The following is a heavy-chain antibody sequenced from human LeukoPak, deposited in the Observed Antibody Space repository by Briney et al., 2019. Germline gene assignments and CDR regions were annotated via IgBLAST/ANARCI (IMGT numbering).Heavy chain of an antibody. CDR2: IYTSGST. J-gene: IGHJ1*01. CDR3: ARDPGIAVAGTRAEYFQR. V-gene: IGHV4-61*02. D-gene: IGHD6-19*01. CDR1: GGSISSGSYY. Sequence: PSQTLSLTCTVSGGSISSGSYYWSWIRQPAGKGLEWIGRIYTSGSTNYNPSLKSRVTISVDTSKNQFSLKLSSVTAADTAVYYCARDPGIAVAGTRAEYFQRWGQGTLVTVSS.